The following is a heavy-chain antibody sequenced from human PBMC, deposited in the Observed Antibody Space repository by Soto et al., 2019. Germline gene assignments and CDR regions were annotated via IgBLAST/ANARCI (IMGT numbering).Heavy chain of an antibody. V-gene: IGHV4-4*07. D-gene: IGHD3-3*01. CDR2: IYTSGST. CDR3: GRYGRGDFWSVIQDYNSYRLYV. J-gene: IGHJ6*01. Sequence: PSDTLSLTCTVSIGSISSYYWSWIRQPAGKGLEWIGRIYTSGSTNYNPSLKSRVTMSVDTSKNQFSLKLSSVTAADTGVYYCGRYGRGDFWSVIQDYNSYRLYVCGQGA. CDR1: IGSISSYY.